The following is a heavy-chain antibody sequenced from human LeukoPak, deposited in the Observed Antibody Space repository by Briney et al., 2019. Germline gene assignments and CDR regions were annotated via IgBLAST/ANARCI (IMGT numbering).Heavy chain of an antibody. V-gene: IGHV4-31*03. Sequence: SETLSLTCTVSGGSISSGGYYWSWIRQHPGKGLEWIGYIYYSGSTYYNPSLKSRVTISVDTSKNQFSLKLSSVTAADTAVYYCARGTCCSSTSCYRRYWFDPWGQGTLVTVSS. J-gene: IGHJ5*02. CDR3: ARGTCCSSTSCYRRYWFDP. D-gene: IGHD2-2*01. CDR1: GGSISSGGYY. CDR2: IYYSGST.